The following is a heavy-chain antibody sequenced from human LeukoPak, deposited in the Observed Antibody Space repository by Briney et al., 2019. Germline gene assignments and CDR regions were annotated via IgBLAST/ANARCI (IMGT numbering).Heavy chain of an antibody. V-gene: IGHV6-1*01. CDR1: GDSVSSNSAA. Sequence: SQTLSPTCAISGDSVSSNSAAWTWIRQSPSRGLEWLGRTYYRSKWYNDYAVSVKSRITINPDTSKNLFSLQLNSVTPEDTAVYYCARVLAGAVLTWGQGTLVTVSS. CDR2: TYYRSKWYN. D-gene: IGHD6-19*01. CDR3: ARVLAGAVLT. J-gene: IGHJ5*02.